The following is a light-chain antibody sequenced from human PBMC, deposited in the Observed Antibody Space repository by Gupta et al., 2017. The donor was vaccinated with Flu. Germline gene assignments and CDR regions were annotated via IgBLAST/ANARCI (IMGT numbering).Light chain of an antibody. CDR1: QDISYS. Sequence: DIQLTESPSSLSASVGDRVTITCQASQDISYSLNWYQQKPGKAPTLLIYDASNLETGVPSRFSGSGSGTYFTVTISTLQPEDFATYYCQQYDNRVTFGGGTKVEIK. V-gene: IGKV1-33*01. CDR2: DAS. CDR3: QQYDNRVT. J-gene: IGKJ4*01.